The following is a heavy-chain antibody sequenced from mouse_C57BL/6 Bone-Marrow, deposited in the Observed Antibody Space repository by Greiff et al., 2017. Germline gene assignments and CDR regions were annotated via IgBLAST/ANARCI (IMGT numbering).Heavy chain of an antibody. V-gene: IGHV1-54*01. Sequence: VQLQQSGAELVSPGTSVKVSCKASGYAFTNYLIEWVKQRPGQGLEWIGVINPGSGGTNYNEKFKGKATLTADKSSSTAYMQLSSLTSEDSAVYFCARRWAYWGQGTLVTVSA. CDR2: INPGSGGT. J-gene: IGHJ3*01. CDR3: ARRWAY. CDR1: GYAFTNYL. D-gene: IGHD1-1*02.